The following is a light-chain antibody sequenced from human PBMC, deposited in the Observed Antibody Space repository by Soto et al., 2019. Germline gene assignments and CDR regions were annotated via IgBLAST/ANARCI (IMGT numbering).Light chain of an antibody. V-gene: IGKV1-39*01. J-gene: IGKJ2*01. CDR1: QSVNSC. CDR3: QQGHSTPYT. CDR2: AAS. Sequence: DIQMTQSPSSLSASLGDRVTITCRASQSVNSCLNWYQQKPGEAPNLLIYAASSLQSGVPSRFSGSGSGTDFSLTVSGIQPEDFATYFCQQGHSTPYTFGQGT.